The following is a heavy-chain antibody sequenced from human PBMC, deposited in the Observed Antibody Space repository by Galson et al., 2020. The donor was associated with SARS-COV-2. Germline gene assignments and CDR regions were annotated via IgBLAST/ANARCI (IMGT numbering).Heavy chain of an antibody. J-gene: IGHJ4*02. V-gene: IGHV1-18*01. CDR2: ISAYNGNT. CDR3: ARGDYYDSSGYYYPADY. D-gene: IGHD3-22*01. Sequence: ASVKVSCKASGYTFTSYGISWVRQAPGQGLEWMGWISAYNGNTNYAQKLQGRVTMTTDTSTSTAYMELRSLRSDDTAVYYWARGDYYDSSGYYYPADYWGQGTLVTVSS. CDR1: GYTFTSYG.